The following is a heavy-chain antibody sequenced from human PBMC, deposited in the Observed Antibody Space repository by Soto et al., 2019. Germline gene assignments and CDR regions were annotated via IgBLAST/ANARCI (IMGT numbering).Heavy chain of an antibody. D-gene: IGHD3-22*01. CDR2: ISTSGNTK. J-gene: IGHJ4*02. V-gene: IGHV3-11*01. CDR1: GFSFSDYY. CDR3: ARGTWKKVVISGNHCDS. Sequence: QVQLVESGGGLVKPGGSLRLSCATSGFSFSDYYMTWIRQAPGKGLEWISYISTSGNTKYYADSLRGRFTVSWDKAKNSLYLQMDSLRPEDTAVYYCARGTWKKVVISGNHCDSWGQGTLVTVSS.